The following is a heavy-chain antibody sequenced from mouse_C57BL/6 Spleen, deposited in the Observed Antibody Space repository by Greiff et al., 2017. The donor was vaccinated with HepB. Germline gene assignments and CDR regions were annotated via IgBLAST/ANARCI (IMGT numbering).Heavy chain of an antibody. J-gene: IGHJ3*01. Sequence: VQLQQSGAELVRPGASVKLSCTASGFNIKDDYMHWVKQRPEQGLEWIGWIDPENGDTEYASKFQGKATITADTSSNTAYLQLSSLTSEDTAVYYCTTKDWVAYWGQGTLVTVSA. V-gene: IGHV14-4*01. CDR1: GFNIKDDY. CDR2: IDPENGDT. CDR3: TTKDWVAY.